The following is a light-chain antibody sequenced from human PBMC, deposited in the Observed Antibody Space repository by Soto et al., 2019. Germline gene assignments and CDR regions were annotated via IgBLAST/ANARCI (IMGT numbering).Light chain of an antibody. Sequence: DIQMTQSPSTLSASLGDRVTITCRASQSISSWLAWYQQKPGKAPKLLIYDASSLESGVPSRFSGSGSGTDFTLTISGLQPDDFATYYCQQYKSYSLTFGGGTKVDIK. CDR2: DAS. V-gene: IGKV1-5*01. J-gene: IGKJ4*01. CDR1: QSISSW. CDR3: QQYKSYSLT.